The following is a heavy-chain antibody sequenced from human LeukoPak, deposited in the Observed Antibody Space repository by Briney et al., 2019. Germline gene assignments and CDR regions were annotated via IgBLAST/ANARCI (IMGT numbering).Heavy chain of an antibody. CDR1: GFTFSSYG. J-gene: IGHJ6*04. CDR2: ISYDGSNK. CDR3: AKDQFPDLTGELGYYYYGMDV. V-gene: IGHV3-30*18. D-gene: IGHD7-27*01. Sequence: GGSLRLSCAASGFTFSSYGMHWVRQAPGKGLEWVAVISYDGSNKYYADSVKGRFTISRDNSKNTLYLQMNSLRAEDTAVYYCAKDQFPDLTGELGYYYYGMDVWGKGTTVTVSS.